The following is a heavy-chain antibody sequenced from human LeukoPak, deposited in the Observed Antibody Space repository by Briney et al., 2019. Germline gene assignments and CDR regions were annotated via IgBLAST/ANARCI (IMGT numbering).Heavy chain of an antibody. V-gene: IGHV3-74*01. J-gene: IGHJ4*02. Sequence: GGSLRLSCAASGFTFSSHWMHWVRQVPGKGLVWVSRINSDGSYTYYAASVKGRFTISRDNSMNTLYLHMDSLRAEDTAVYYCAKYALREIFFGDFWGQGTLVAVSS. CDR2: INSDGSYT. CDR3: AKYALREIFFGDF. D-gene: IGHD3-3*01. CDR1: GFTFSSHW.